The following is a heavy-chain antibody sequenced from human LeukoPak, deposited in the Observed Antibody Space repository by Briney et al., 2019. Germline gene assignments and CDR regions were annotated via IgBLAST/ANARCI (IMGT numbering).Heavy chain of an antibody. J-gene: IGHJ6*02. CDR1: GGSISSYY. Sequence: PSETLPLTCTVSGGSISSYYWSWIRQPPGKGLEWIGYIYYSGSTNYNPSLKSRVTISVDTSKNQFSLKLSSVTAADTAVYYCARDLLPYCSSTSCGMDVWGQGTTVTVSS. CDR3: ARDLLPYCSSTSCGMDV. D-gene: IGHD2-2*01. CDR2: IYYSGST. V-gene: IGHV4-59*01.